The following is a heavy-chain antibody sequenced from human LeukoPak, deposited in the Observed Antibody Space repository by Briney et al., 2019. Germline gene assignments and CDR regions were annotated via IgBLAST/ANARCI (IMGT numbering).Heavy chain of an antibody. D-gene: IGHD3-10*01. V-gene: IGHV3-53*01. Sequence: GGSLRLSCAASGLSFDSYGITWVRQAPGKGLEWVSVIYSGGSTYYADSVKGRFTISRDNSKNTLYLQMNSLRAEDTAVYYCARDSGYGSGNFDYWGQGTLVTVSS. CDR2: IYSGGST. J-gene: IGHJ4*02. CDR3: ARDSGYGSGNFDY. CDR1: GLSFDSYG.